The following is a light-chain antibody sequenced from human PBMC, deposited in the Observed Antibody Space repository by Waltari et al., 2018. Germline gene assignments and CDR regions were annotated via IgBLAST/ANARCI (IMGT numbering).Light chain of an antibody. V-gene: IGLV2-14*03. Sequence: QSALTQPASVSGSPGQSITISCTGTSSDVGGYNYVSWYQQHPGKAPKLMIYYVRNRPSGVSNRFSGSKSGNTASLTISGLQAEDEADYYCSSYTSSSTKVFGGGTKLTVL. CDR2: YVR. CDR3: SSYTSSSTKV. CDR1: SSDVGGYNY. J-gene: IGLJ2*01.